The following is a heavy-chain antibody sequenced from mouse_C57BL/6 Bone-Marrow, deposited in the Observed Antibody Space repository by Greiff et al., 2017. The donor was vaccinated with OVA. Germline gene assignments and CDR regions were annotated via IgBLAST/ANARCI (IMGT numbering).Heavy chain of an antibody. CDR3: ARNPLRFYWYFDV. CDR2: IDPSDSYT. CDR1: GYTFTSYW. V-gene: IGHV1-59*01. Sequence: VQLQQPGAELVRPGTSVKLSCKASGYTFTSYWMHWVKQRPGQGLEWIGVIDPSDSYTNYNQKFKGKATLTVDPSSSTAYMQLSSLTSEDSAVYYCARNPLRFYWYFDVGGTGTTVTVAS. D-gene: IGHD1-1*01. J-gene: IGHJ1*03.